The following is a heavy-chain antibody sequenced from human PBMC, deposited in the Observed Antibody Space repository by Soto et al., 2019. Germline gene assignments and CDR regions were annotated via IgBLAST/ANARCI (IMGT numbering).Heavy chain of an antibody. CDR1: GYGFTNYW. V-gene: IGHV5-10-1*01. J-gene: IGHJ4*02. Sequence: HGESLKISCKGSGYGFTNYWISWVRQMPGKGLEWMGKIDPSDAYANYSPSFQGHVTISADKSISTAYLQWSRMEASDTAVYYCARHVRDSSWYDYWGLGTLVTVSS. CDR3: ARHVRDSSWYDY. CDR2: IDPSDAYA. D-gene: IGHD6-19*01.